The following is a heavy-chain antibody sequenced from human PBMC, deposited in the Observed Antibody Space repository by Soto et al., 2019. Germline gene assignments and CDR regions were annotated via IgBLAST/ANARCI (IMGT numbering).Heavy chain of an antibody. CDR1: GGSFSDYY. J-gene: IGHJ4*02. V-gene: IGHV4-34*01. Sequence: QVQLQQWGAGLLKPSETLSLTCAVYGGSFSDYYWSWIRQPPGKGLEWIGEINHSGGTNYNPSLKSRVTVSVHTSKNQFSLKLTSVTAADTAVYYCARGGTTGTTSNFDYWGQGTLVTVSS. D-gene: IGHD1-1*01. CDR2: INHSGGT. CDR3: ARGGTTGTTSNFDY.